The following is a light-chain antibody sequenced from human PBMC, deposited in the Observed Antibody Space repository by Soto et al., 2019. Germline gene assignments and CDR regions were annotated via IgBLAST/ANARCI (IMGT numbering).Light chain of an antibody. CDR2: GAS. V-gene: IGKV3-20*01. CDR3: QQYGSSPYT. Sequence: EIVLTQSPGTLSLSRGERATLSCRASQSVSSNYLAWYQQKPGQAPRLLIYGASSRATGIPDRFSGSGSGTDFTLTISRLEPEDFAVYYCQQYGSSPYTFGQGNKVDIK. J-gene: IGKJ2*01. CDR1: QSVSSNY.